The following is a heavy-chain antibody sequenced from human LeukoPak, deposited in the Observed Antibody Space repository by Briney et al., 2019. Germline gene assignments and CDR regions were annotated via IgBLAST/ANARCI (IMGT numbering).Heavy chain of an antibody. D-gene: IGHD5-18*01. J-gene: IGHJ4*02. Sequence: GGSLRLSCRASGVTLRNYGFHWVRQAPGKGLEWVAVISHDGTFKYYADSVKGRFTISRDNSKNTLYLQMNSLRAEDTAVYYCATLSGDSHGYDYWGQGTLVTVSS. V-gene: IGHV3-30*02. CDR2: ISHDGTFK. CDR1: GVTLRNYG. CDR3: ATLSGDSHGYDY.